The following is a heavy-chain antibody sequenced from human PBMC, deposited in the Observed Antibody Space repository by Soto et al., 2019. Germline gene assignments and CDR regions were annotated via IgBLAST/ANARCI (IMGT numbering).Heavy chain of an antibody. J-gene: IGHJ4*02. Sequence: ETLSLTCTVSGGSISNYYCNWIRQPAGKGLEWIGRIDTSGSTNYNPSLKSRVTMSVDTSKQEFSLKLGSVTAADTALYYCARGGQDFWSGPFDYWGRGALVTVSS. CDR2: IDTSGST. V-gene: IGHV4-4*07. CDR3: ARGGQDFWSGPFDY. D-gene: IGHD3-3*01. CDR1: GGSISNYY.